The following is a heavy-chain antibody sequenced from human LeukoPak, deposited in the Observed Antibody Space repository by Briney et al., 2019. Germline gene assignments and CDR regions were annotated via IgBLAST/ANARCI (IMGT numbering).Heavy chain of an antibody. V-gene: IGHV3-23*01. CDR3: AKAHSGSFYSGIH. Sequence: GGSLRLSCAASGFTFSRYWISWVRQAPGKGLEWVSAISGGGDITYYAGSVKGRFTISRDNSKNTLYLQVSSLRADDTAVYYCAKAHSGSFYSGIHWGQGTLVTVSS. J-gene: IGHJ4*02. CDR2: ISGGGDIT. CDR1: GFTFSRYW. D-gene: IGHD1-26*01.